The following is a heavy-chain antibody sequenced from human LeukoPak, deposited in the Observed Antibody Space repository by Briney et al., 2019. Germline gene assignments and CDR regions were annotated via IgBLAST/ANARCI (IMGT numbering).Heavy chain of an antibody. CDR1: GGTFSSYA. J-gene: IGHJ5*02. CDR2: IIPILGIA. CDR3: AKDLVGSSSSYDWFDP. V-gene: IGHV1-69*04. Sequence: GASVKVSCKASGGTFSSYAISWVRQAPGQGLEWMGRIIPILGIANYAQKFQGRVTITADKSTSTAYMELSSLRAEDTAVYYCAKDLVGSSSSYDWFDPWGQGTLVTVSS. D-gene: IGHD6-6*01.